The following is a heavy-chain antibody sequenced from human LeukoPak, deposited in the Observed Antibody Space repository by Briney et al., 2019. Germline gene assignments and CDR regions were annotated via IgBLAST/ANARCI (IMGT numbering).Heavy chain of an antibody. CDR2: IYYSGST. Sequence: SETLSLTCTVSGGSISSYYWNWIRQPPGKGLEWIGYIYYSGSTNYNPSLKSRVTISVDTSKNQFSLKLTSVTAADTAVYYCARWEFGENNWFDPWGQGTLVTVSS. V-gene: IGHV4-59*08. J-gene: IGHJ5*02. CDR1: GGSISSYY. CDR3: ARWEFGENNWFDP. D-gene: IGHD3-10*01.